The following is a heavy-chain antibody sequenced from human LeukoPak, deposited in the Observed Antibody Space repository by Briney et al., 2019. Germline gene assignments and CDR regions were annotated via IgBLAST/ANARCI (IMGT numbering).Heavy chain of an antibody. Sequence: GGSLRLSCAVSGFTFDDYAMHWVRQVPGKGLEWVAGISWNGGSIAYAGSGKGRFTISRDNAKNSLHLQMNSLRPEDTALYYCVKDSDPSGYDAFDIWGQGTMVTVS. J-gene: IGHJ3*02. V-gene: IGHV3-9*01. CDR1: GFTFDDYA. CDR2: ISWNGGSI. D-gene: IGHD5-12*01. CDR3: VKDSDPSGYDAFDI.